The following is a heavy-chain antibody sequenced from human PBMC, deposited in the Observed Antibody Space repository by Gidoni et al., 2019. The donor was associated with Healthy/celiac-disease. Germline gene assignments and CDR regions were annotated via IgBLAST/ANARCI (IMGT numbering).Heavy chain of an antibody. D-gene: IGHD2-15*01. J-gene: IGHJ5*02. V-gene: IGHV3-23*01. Sequence: EVQLLESGGGLVQPGGSLRLSCAASGLTFSSYAMSWVRQAPGKGLEWVSAISGSGGSTYYADSVKGRFTISRDNSKNTLYLQMNSLRAEDTAVYYCAKLGDIVVVVAATNWFDPWGQGTLVTVSS. CDR1: GLTFSSYA. CDR3: AKLGDIVVVVAATNWFDP. CDR2: ISGSGGST.